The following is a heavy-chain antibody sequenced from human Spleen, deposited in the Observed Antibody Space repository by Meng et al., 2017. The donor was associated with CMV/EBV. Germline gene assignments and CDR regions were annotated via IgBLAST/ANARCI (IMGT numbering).Heavy chain of an antibody. J-gene: IGHJ6*02. V-gene: IGHV4-39*07. CDR3: ARVADYGMDV. D-gene: IGHD6-19*01. CDR2: IYYSGST. Sequence: SETLSLTCTVSGGSISSSSYYWGWIRQPPGKGLEWIGSIYYSGSTYYNPSLKSRVTISVDTSKNQFSLKLSSVTAADTAVYYCARVADYGMDVWGQGTTVTVSS. CDR1: GGSISSSSYY.